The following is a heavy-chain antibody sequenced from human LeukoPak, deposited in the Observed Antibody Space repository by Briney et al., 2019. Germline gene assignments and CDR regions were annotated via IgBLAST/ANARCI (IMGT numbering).Heavy chain of an antibody. V-gene: IGHV4-31*02. CDR2: IYYSGST. J-gene: IGHJ4*02. D-gene: IGHD1-7*01. CDR1: GGSISSGGYY. CDR3: ARERYNWNSYYFDY. Sequence: KPSETLSLTCSVSGGSISSGGYYWSWIRQHPGKGLEWIGYIYYSGSTYYNPSLKSRVTISVDTSKNQFSLKLSSVTAADTAVYYCARERYNWNSYYFDYWGQGTLVTVSS.